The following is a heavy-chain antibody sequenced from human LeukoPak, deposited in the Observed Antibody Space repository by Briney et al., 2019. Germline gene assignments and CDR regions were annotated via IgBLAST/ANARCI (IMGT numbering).Heavy chain of an antibody. D-gene: IGHD6-13*01. J-gene: IGHJ4*02. V-gene: IGHV4-59*01. Sequence: SETLSLTCTVSGGSISGDHWNWIRQPPGQGLEWIGSIYYSGSTNYNPSLKSRLTISLDTSKNQFSLKLSSVTAADTAVYYCASSSNWDRYFDYWGQGTLVTVSS. CDR3: ASSSNWDRYFDY. CDR1: GGSISGDH. CDR2: IYYSGST.